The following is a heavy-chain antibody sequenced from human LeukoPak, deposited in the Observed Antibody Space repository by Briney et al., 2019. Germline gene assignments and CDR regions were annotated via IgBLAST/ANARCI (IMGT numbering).Heavy chain of an antibody. CDR2: IIPIFGTA. CDR3: ARNYGDYVGPFDY. CDR1: GCTFSSYA. D-gene: IGHD4-17*01. Sequence: GASVKVSCKASGCTFSSYAMSWVRQAPGQGLEWMGGIIPIFGTANYAQKFQGRVTITADESTSTAYMELSSLRSEDTAVYYCARNYGDYVGPFDYWGQGTLVTVSS. V-gene: IGHV1-69*01. J-gene: IGHJ4*02.